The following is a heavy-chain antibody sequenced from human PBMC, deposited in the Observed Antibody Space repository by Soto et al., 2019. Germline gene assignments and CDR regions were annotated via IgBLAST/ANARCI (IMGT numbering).Heavy chain of an antibody. CDR2: IYYSGST. V-gene: IGHV4-59*01. D-gene: IGHD3-22*01. J-gene: IGHJ4*02. Sequence: SETLSLTCTVSGGSISSYYWSWIRQPPGKGLEWIGYIYYSGSTNYNPSLKSRVTISVDTSKNQFSLKLSSVTAADTAVFYCARTYYYDSSGYYYFDYWGQGTLVTVSS. CDR3: ARTYYYDSSGYYYFDY. CDR1: GGSISSYY.